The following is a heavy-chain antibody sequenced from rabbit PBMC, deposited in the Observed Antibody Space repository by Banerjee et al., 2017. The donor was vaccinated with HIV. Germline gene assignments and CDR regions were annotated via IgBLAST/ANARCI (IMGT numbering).Heavy chain of an antibody. CDR1: GLDFSSRYW. V-gene: IGHV1S45*01. CDR3: ARGTDRGGRGYDL. Sequence: HEQLEESGGDLVKPGASLTLTCKGSGLDFSSRYWICWVRQAPGKGPEWIACLRLSTDITYSASWAKGRFTISKTSSTTVTLQVTSLTAADTATYFCARGTDRGGRGYDLWGPGTLVTVS. J-gene: IGHJ4*01. CDR2: LRLSTDIT. D-gene: IGHD1-1*01.